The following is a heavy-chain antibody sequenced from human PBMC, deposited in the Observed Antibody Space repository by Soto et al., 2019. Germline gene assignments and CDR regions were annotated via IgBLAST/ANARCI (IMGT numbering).Heavy chain of an antibody. Sequence: PGGSLRLSCAASGFTFSNYGMHWVRQAPGKGLEWVALIWYDGTNKYYADSVKGRFTISRDNSRNTLYLEMNSLRGEDTAVYYCARSEYTSSPHFDYWGQGTLVTVSS. V-gene: IGHV3-33*01. CDR2: IWYDGTNK. CDR1: GFTFSNYG. D-gene: IGHD6-6*01. J-gene: IGHJ4*02. CDR3: ARSEYTSSPHFDY.